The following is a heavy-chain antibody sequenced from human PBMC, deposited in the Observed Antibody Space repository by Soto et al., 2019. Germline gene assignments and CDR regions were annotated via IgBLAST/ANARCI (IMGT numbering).Heavy chain of an antibody. CDR2: IWYDGSNK. Sequence: RRLSCAASGFTFSSYGMHWVRQAPGKGLEWVAVIWYDGSNKYYADSVKGRFTISRDNSKNTLYLQMNSLRAEDTAVYYCARENSITGPFDYWGQGTLVTVSS. CDR3: ARENSITGPFDY. D-gene: IGHD1-20*01. J-gene: IGHJ4*02. V-gene: IGHV3-33*01. CDR1: GFTFSSYG.